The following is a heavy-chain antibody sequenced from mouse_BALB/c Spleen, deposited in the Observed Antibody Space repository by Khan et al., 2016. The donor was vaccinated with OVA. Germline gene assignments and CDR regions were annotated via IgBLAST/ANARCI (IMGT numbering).Heavy chain of an antibody. CDR2: VSSGGSYT. CDR3: ARLAYYYGSWGCDY. D-gene: IGHD1-1*01. J-gene: IGHJ3*01. CDR1: GFTFSTYG. V-gene: IGHV5-6*01. Sequence: EAQGVESGGDLVKPGGSLKLSCAASGFTFSTYGMSWVRQTPDKRLEWVATVSSGGSYTYYPDSVKGRFTISRDNAKNTLYLQMSSLKSEDTATVYCARLAYYYGSWGCDYWGQGTLVTVSA.